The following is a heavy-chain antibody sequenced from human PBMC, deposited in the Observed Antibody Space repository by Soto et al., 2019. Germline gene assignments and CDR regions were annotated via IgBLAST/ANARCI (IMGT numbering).Heavy chain of an antibody. Sequence: ETLSLTCAVSGGSISSSNWWSWVRQPPGKGLEWIGEIYHSGSTNYNPSLKSRVTISVDKSKNQFSLKLSSVTAADTAVYYCARDLSYYDSSGAFDYWGQGTLVTVSS. V-gene: IGHV4-4*02. CDR1: GGSISSSNW. CDR3: ARDLSYYDSSGAFDY. J-gene: IGHJ4*02. D-gene: IGHD3-22*01. CDR2: IYHSGST.